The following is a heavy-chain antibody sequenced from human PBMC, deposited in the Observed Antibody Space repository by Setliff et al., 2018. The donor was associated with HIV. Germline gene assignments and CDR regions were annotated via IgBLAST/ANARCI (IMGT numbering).Heavy chain of an antibody. V-gene: IGHV4-59*08. CDR1: GGSISEYY. J-gene: IGHJ4*02. CDR2: IDYSGST. Sequence: NPSETLSLTCTVSGGSISEYYWSWIRQPPGKGLEWIGYIDYSGSTNYNASLKSRLTMSIDTSKSQFSLKLSSVTAADTAVYYCARAVNFDYWGQGTQVTVSS. D-gene: IGHD6-19*01. CDR3: ARAVNFDY.